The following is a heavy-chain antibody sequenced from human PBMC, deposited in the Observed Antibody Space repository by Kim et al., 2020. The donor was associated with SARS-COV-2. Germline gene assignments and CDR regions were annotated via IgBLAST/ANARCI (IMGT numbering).Heavy chain of an antibody. D-gene: IGHD3-16*02. CDR1: GFTFSNYC. Sequence: GGSLRLSCIVSGFTFSNYCMTWVRQAPGKRPEWVANISEDGSEQYYVDSVKGRFTISRDNTRNSLYLQMNSLRVEDTAVYYCVRGYVWGCYLPDYWGQGTLVTVSS. V-gene: IGHV3-7*03. J-gene: IGHJ4*02. CDR2: ISEDGSEQ. CDR3: VRGYVWGCYLPDY.